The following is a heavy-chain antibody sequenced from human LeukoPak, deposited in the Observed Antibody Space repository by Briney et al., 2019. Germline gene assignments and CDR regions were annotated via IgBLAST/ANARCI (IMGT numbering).Heavy chain of an antibody. J-gene: IGHJ4*02. CDR3: ARGRPGYYFDY. Sequence: GGSLRLSCAASEFTFSTYAMSWVRQAPGKGLEWVSAIRGSGGTTYYADSVKGRFTISRDNSKNTLYLQMNSLRAEDTAVYYCARGRPGYYFDYWGQGTLVTVSS. CDR1: EFTFSTYA. D-gene: IGHD6-6*01. V-gene: IGHV3-23*01. CDR2: IRGSGGTT.